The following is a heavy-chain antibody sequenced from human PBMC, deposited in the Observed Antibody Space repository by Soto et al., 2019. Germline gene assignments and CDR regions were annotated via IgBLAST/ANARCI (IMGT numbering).Heavy chain of an antibody. D-gene: IGHD6-13*01. V-gene: IGHV3-33*01. CDR2: IWYDGSNK. Sequence: QVQLVESGGGVVQPGRSLRLSCAASGFTFSSYGMHWVRQAPGKGLEWVAVIWYDGSNKYYADSVKGRFTISRDNSKNTLYLQMSCLRAEDTAVYYCERDTGYSSSWYGEFDAFDIWGQERMVTVSS. J-gene: IGHJ3*02. CDR1: GFTFSSYG. CDR3: ERDTGYSSSWYGEFDAFDI.